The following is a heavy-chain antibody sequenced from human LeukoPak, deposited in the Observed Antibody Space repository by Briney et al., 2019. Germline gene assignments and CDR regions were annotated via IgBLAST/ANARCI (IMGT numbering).Heavy chain of an antibody. CDR1: GGSISSGGYY. D-gene: IGHD6-13*01. V-gene: IGHV4-31*11. Sequence: ASETLSLTCAVSGGSISSGGYYWSWIRQHPGKGLEWIGYIYYSGSTYYNPSLKSRVTISVDTSKNQFSLKLSSVTAADTAVYYCASIAAAGTNWGQGTLVTVSS. J-gene: IGHJ4*02. CDR3: ASIAAAGTN. CDR2: IYYSGST.